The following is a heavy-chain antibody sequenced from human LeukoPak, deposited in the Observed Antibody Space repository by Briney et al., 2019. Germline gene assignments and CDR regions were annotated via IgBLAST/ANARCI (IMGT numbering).Heavy chain of an antibody. V-gene: IGHV1-8*02. CDR3: ARRSGSSGTTVNY. CDR2: MNPNSGIT. D-gene: IGHD3-22*01. J-gene: IGHJ4*02. CDR1: GYTFTNYD. Sequence: ASVKVSCKASGYTFTNYDINWVRQATGQGLEWMGWMNPNSGITGQAQKFQGRITMTRNTSISTAYMELSSLTSEDTAVYYCARRSGSSGTTVNYWGQGTLVTVSS.